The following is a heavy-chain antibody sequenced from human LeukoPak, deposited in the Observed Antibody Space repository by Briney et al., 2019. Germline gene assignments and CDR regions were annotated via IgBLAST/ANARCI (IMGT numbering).Heavy chain of an antibody. CDR2: IYYSGST. CDR1: GYSISSGYY. V-gene: IGHV4-38-2*02. Sequence: PSETLSLTCNVSGYSISSGYYWGWIRQPPGKGLEWIGSIYYSGSTYYNPSLKSRVTISVDTSKNQFSLKLSSVTAADTAVYYCASNGGGGGYSYGFYYYYMDVWGKGTTVTISS. CDR3: ASNGGGGGYSYGFYYYYMDV. J-gene: IGHJ6*03. D-gene: IGHD5-18*01.